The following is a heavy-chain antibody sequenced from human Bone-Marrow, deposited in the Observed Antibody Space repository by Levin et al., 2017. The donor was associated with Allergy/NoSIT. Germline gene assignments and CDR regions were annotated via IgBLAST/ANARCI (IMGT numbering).Heavy chain of an antibody. Sequence: SETLSLTCAVSGDSITSYHWWSWVRQTPGARLEWIGKIYHSGSTEYNPSLKSRVTISVDKSKNQISLNLWSVTAADTAVYYCARDITTGAKDHWGQGTLVTVAA. D-gene: IGHD1-1*01. J-gene: IGHJ4*02. V-gene: IGHV4-4*02. CDR1: GDSITSYHW. CDR3: ARDITTGAKDH. CDR2: IYHSGST.